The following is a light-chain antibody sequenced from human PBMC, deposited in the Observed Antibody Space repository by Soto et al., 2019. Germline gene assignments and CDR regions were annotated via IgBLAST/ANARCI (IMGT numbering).Light chain of an antibody. Sequence: DIQMTQSPSTLSASLGDRVTITLRASQSISSWLAWYQQKPGKAPKLLIYDASSLESGVPSRFSGSGSGTEFTLTITSLQPDDFATYYCQQYTTAFRTFGQGTKVDI. CDR3: QQYTTAFRT. V-gene: IGKV1-5*01. CDR1: QSISSW. CDR2: DAS. J-gene: IGKJ1*01.